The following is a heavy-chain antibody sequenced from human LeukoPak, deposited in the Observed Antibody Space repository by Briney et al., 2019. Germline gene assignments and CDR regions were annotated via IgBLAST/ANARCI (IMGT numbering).Heavy chain of an antibody. J-gene: IGHJ3*02. CDR2: IYHSGGT. V-gene: IGHV4-4*02. Sequence: PSETLSLTCAVSGGSISSSNWWSWVRQPPGKGLEWIGEIYHSGGTSYNPSLRSRVTISVDKSKNQFSLNLSSVTAADTAVYYCAKSNGYGLVDIWGQGTMVTVSS. CDR1: GGSISSSNW. CDR3: AKSNGYGLVDI. D-gene: IGHD3-10*01.